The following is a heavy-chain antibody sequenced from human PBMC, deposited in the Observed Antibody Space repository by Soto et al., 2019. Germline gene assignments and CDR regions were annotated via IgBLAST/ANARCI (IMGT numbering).Heavy chain of an antibody. CDR3: ARELERVFYY. D-gene: IGHD1-1*01. CDR2: IAYDGRNK. V-gene: IGHV3-30*04. Sequence: PGGSLRLSCAASGCTFISYAMHWVLQAPGKGLEWVAVIAYDGRNKYYADSVKGRFTISRDNSKNTLYLQMNSLRIEDTAVYYCARELERVFYYWGQATLVTVSS. J-gene: IGHJ4*02. CDR1: GCTFISYA.